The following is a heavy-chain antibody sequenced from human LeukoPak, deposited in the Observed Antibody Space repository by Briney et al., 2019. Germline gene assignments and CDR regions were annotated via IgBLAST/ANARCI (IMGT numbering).Heavy chain of an antibody. J-gene: IGHJ4*02. CDR1: GRSISSYY. Sequence: SETLSLTCTVAGRSISSYYSSWIRQPPGHGLEWIGYIYYSGSTNYNPSLKSRVTISVDTSKNQFSLKLSSVTAADTAVYYCARGYSYGSFDYWGQGTLVTVSS. V-gene: IGHV4-59*08. CDR2: IYYSGST. CDR3: ARGYSYGSFDY. D-gene: IGHD5-18*01.